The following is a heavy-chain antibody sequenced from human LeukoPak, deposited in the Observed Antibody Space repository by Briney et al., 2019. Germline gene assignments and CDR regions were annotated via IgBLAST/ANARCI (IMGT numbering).Heavy chain of an antibody. CDR3: AKDRLHRDYFDL. V-gene: IGHV4-39*01. J-gene: IGHJ4*02. CDR1: GGSVSATSHY. CDR2: IYHTGST. D-gene: IGHD2-15*01. Sequence: SETLSLTCTVSGGSVSATSHYWAWLRQSPGKPPEWIGSIYHTGSTFYNPSLRSRFLISVDTSKNQSSLRLTSVTAADTAIYFCAKDRLHRDYFDLWGQGTLLTVSS.